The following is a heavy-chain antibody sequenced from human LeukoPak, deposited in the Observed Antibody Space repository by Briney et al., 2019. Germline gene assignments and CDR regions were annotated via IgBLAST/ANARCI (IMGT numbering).Heavy chain of an antibody. CDR3: ARGSGIVTSTIDWFDP. J-gene: IGHJ5*02. V-gene: IGHV1-2*02. D-gene: IGHD1-26*01. CDR2: INPNSGGT. Sequence: GASVKVSCNSSGYTFTGYYMHWVRQAPGQGLEWMGWINPNSGGTHYAQKFQGRVTMTSDTSINTAYMELSRLRSDDTAIYYCARGSGIVTSTIDWFDPWGQGALVAVSS. CDR1: GYTFTGYY.